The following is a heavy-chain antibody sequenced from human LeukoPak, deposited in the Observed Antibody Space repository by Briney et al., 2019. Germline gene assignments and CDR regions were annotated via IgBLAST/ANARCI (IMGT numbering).Heavy chain of an antibody. CDR1: GFTFSSYD. D-gene: IGHD5-18*01. CDR2: ISGSGGST. V-gene: IGHV3-23*01. Sequence: GGSLRLSCAASGFTFSSYDMSWVRQAPGKGLEWVSAISGSGGSTYYADSLKGRFTISRDNSKNTLYLQMNSLRAEDTAVYYCAKDSRSWIHNYYYMDVWGKGTTVTISS. J-gene: IGHJ6*03. CDR3: AKDSRSWIHNYYYMDV.